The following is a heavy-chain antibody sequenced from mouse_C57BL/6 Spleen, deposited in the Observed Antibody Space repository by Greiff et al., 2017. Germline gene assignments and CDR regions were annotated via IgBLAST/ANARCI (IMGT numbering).Heavy chain of an antibody. D-gene: IGHD1-1*01. CDR1: GYTFTSYW. Sequence: QVQLQQPGAELVMPGASVKLSCKASGYTFTSYWMHWVKQRPGQGLEWIGEIDPSDSYTNYNQKFKGKSTLTVDKSSSTAYMQLSSLTSEDSAVYYCVLITTVVATDYWGQGTTLTVSS. CDR2: IDPSDSYT. V-gene: IGHV1-69*01. CDR3: VLITTVVATDY. J-gene: IGHJ2*01.